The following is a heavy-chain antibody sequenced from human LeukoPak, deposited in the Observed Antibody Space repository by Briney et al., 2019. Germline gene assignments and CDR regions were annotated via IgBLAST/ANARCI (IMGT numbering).Heavy chain of an antibody. CDR1: GYTFTGYY. Sequence: ASVKVSCKASGYTFTGYYMHWVRRAPGQGLEWMGWINPNSGGTNSAQQFQGRVTMTRDTSISTAYMELTRLKSDDTAVYYCVRYAAAAGTDGGDYWGQGTLVTVSS. V-gene: IGHV1-2*02. CDR2: INPNSGGT. CDR3: VRYAAAAGTDGGDY. J-gene: IGHJ4*02. D-gene: IGHD6-13*01.